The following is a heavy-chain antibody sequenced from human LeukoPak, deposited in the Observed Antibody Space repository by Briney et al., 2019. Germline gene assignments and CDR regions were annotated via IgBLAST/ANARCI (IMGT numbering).Heavy chain of an antibody. D-gene: IGHD3-16*02. CDR1: GGTFSSYA. CDR3: ARVGWQGYPDYYYYGMDV. V-gene: IGHV1-69*13. J-gene: IGHJ6*04. Sequence: GASVKVSCKASGGTFSSYAISWVRQAPGQGLEWIGGIIPIFGTANYAQTFQGRVTITADESTSTAHMELSSLRSEDTAVYYCARVGWQGYPDYYYYGMDVWGKGTTVTVSS. CDR2: IIPIFGTA.